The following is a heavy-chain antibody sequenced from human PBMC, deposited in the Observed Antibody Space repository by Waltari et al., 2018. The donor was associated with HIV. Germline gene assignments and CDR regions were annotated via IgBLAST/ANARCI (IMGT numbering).Heavy chain of an antibody. V-gene: IGHV4-59*01. CDR3: ARGVAFGGYYYGMDV. CDR2: IYYSGST. D-gene: IGHD2-21*01. CDR1: GGSISSYN. Sequence: VHLHESGPGVVQPSETLTLTCTVSGGSISSYNWSWIRQHPGKGLEWIGYIYYSGSTNYNPSLKSRVTISVDTSKNQFSLKLSCVTAADTAVYYCARGVAFGGYYYGMDVWGQGTTVTVSS. J-gene: IGHJ6*02.